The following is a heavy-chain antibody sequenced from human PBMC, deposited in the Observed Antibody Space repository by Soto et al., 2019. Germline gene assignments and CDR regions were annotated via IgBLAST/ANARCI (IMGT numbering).Heavy chain of an antibody. Sequence: GGSLRLSCAASGFTFSTYAMTWVRQAPGKGLEWISVISNSGGFTYYADSVKGRVNISRDHSRNTLYLQMNSLRAEDTAIYYCAHCGGVTCYSEAFDIGGQGTMVTVSS. V-gene: IGHV3-23*01. J-gene: IGHJ3*02. CDR1: GFTFSTYA. D-gene: IGHD2-15*01. CDR2: ISNSGGFT. CDR3: AHCGGVTCYSEAFDI.